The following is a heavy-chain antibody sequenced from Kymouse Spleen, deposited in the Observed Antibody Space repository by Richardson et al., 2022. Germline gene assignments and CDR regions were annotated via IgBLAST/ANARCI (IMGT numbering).Heavy chain of an antibody. Sequence: QVQLQQWGAGLLKPSETLSLTCAVYGGSFSGYYWSWIRQPPGKGLEWIGEINHSGSTNYNPSLKSRVTISVDTSKNQFSLKLSSVTAADTAVYYCASNWNYGGNWFDPWGQGTLVTVSS. J-gene: IGHJ5*02. CDR1: GGSFSGYY. V-gene: IGHV4-34*01. D-gene: IGHD1-7*01. CDR3: ASNWNYGGNWFDP. CDR2: INHSGST.